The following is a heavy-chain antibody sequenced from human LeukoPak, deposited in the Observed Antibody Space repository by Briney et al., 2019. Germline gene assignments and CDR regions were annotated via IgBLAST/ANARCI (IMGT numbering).Heavy chain of an antibody. D-gene: IGHD1-1*01. Sequence: KSSETLSLTCIVSGDSINSYSWNWIRQSPEKGLEWIGRIYGSGSTMYNPSLRSRVTLLVDTSNNQFSLKLSSVTAADTAIYYCARRVVEARPSSERNWLDPWGQGTLVTVS. CDR2: IYGSGST. CDR1: GDSINSYS. J-gene: IGHJ5*02. V-gene: IGHV4-59*08. CDR3: ARRVVEARPSSERNWLDP.